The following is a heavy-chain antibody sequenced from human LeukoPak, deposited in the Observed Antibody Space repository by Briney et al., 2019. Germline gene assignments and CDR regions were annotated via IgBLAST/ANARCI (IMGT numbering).Heavy chain of an antibody. Sequence: SQTLSLTCTVSGGSISSGSYYWSWIRQPAGEGLEWIGRIYTSGSTNYNPSLKSRVTISVDTSKNQFSLKLSSVTAADTAVYYCAAMPGAYGDYDSLWGQGTLVTVSS. V-gene: IGHV4-61*02. CDR1: GGSISSGSYY. J-gene: IGHJ4*02. CDR3: AAMPGAYGDYDSL. CDR2: IYTSGST. D-gene: IGHD4-17*01.